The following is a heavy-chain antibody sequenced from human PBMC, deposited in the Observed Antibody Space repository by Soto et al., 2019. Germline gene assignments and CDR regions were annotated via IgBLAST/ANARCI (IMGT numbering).Heavy chain of an antibody. CDR1: GFTFSSYG. J-gene: IGHJ4*02. CDR2: ISYDGSNK. D-gene: IGHD3-16*01. Sequence: GGSLRLSCAASGFTFSSYGMHWVRQAPGKGLEWVAVISYDGSNKYYADSVKGRFTISRDNSKNTLYLQMNSLRAEDTAVYYCEKVLRASYFDYWGQGTLVTVSS. CDR3: EKVLRASYFDY. V-gene: IGHV3-30*18.